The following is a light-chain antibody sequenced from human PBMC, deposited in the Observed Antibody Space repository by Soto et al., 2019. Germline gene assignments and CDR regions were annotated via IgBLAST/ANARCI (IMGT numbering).Light chain of an antibody. J-gene: IGKJ4*01. CDR3: QQYNEWPLT. CDR2: FAS. Sequence: ERVMTQSPATLSVSPGEKATLSCRASQTVSNNLAWYQQKPGQAPRLLIYFASTRATGIPARFSCSGSGTEFTLTISSLQSEDFAVYYCQQYNEWPLTFGGGTKVETK. V-gene: IGKV3-15*01. CDR1: QTVSNN.